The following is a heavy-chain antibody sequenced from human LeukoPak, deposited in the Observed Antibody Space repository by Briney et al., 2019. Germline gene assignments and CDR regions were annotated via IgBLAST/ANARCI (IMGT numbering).Heavy chain of an antibody. V-gene: IGHV1-2*02. CDR1: GYTFTGYY. CDR2: INPNSGGT. D-gene: IGHD4-17*01. Sequence: GASVKVSCKASGYTFTGYYMHWVRQAPGQGLEWMGWINPNSGGTKYAQQFQGRVTVTRDTSISTAYMELSSLISDDTAVYYCARDGYGDYASFDYWGQGTLVTVSS. CDR3: ARDGYGDYASFDY. J-gene: IGHJ4*02.